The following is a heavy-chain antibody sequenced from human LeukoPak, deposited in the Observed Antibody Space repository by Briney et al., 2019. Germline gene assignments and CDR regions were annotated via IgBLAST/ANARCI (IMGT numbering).Heavy chain of an antibody. Sequence: GGSLRLSCAASGFTFSNAWMSWVGQAPGKGLEWVGRIKSKTDGGTTDYAAPVKGRFTISRDDSKNTLYLQMNSLKTEDTAVYYCTTGEGEDGYNRVEVDYWGQGTLVTVSS. CDR2: IKSKTDGGTT. CDR3: TTGEGEDGYNRVEVDY. D-gene: IGHD5-24*01. CDR1: GFTFSNAW. V-gene: IGHV3-15*01. J-gene: IGHJ4*02.